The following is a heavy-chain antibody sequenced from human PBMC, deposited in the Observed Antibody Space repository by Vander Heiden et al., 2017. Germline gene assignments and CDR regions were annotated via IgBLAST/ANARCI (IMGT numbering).Heavy chain of an antibody. J-gene: IGHJ4*02. D-gene: IGHD5-18*01. CDR2: INPSADAT. Sequence: QVQLVQSGAEVKKPGASVKVSCKASGYSFTNYYMHWVRQAPGQGLEWMGVINPSADATSSAQKVQGRVTMTRDTSTSTVYMELSRLRSEDTAVYYCARSSGDTFGYSFDYWGQGTLVTVSS. CDR3: ARSSGDTFGYSFDY. CDR1: GYSFTNYY. V-gene: IGHV1-46*01.